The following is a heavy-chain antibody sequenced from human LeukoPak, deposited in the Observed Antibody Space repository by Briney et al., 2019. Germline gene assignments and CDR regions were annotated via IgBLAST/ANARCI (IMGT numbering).Heavy chain of an antibody. J-gene: IGHJ6*02. CDR2: ISDSGSA. CDR3: VRDFWQKRDRQWYYYGLDV. D-gene: IGHD6-19*01. V-gene: IGHV4-59*01. CDR1: GGSISPYY. Sequence: SETLSLTCTVSGGSISPYYWSWIRQPPGKGLEWIGYISDSGSADYSPSLKSRVTISIDTSKNQISLKVASVTAADTAVYYCVRDFWQKRDRQWYYYGLDVWGQGTTVTVSS.